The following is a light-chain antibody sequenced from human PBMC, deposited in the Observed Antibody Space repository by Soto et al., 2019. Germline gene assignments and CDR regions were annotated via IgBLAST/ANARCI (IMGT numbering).Light chain of an antibody. Sequence: QSALTQPASVSGSPGQSITISCTGTSSDVGGYNYVSWYQQHPGKAPKLMIYEVSNRPSGVSNRFSGSKSGASATLGITGLLTGDEADYYCQTWDSSVSALVFGGGTKLTVL. CDR2: EVS. CDR3: QTWDSSVSALV. CDR1: SSDVGGYNY. J-gene: IGLJ2*01. V-gene: IGLV2-14*01.